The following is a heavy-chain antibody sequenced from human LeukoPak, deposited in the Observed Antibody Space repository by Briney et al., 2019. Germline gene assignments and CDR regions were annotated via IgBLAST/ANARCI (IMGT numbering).Heavy chain of an antibody. D-gene: IGHD5-12*01. Sequence: PGGSLRLSCAASGFTFSSYWMHWVRQAPGKGLMWVSRINSDGSITNYADSVKGRFAISRDNAKNTLYLQMNSLRAEDTAVYYYARVRATFSPHFDNWGQGTLVTVSS. CDR1: GFTFSSYW. J-gene: IGHJ4*02. CDR3: ARVRATFSPHFDN. CDR2: INSDGSIT. V-gene: IGHV3-74*01.